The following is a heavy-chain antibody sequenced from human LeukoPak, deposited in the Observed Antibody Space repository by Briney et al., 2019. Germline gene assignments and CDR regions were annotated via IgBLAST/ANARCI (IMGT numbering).Heavy chain of an antibody. V-gene: IGHV4-38-2*01. D-gene: IGHD2-2*01. CDR3: ARGWMGYCSTTTCHNDAFDI. CDR2: FYHSGST. CDR1: GYSISSGAS. Sequence: SETLSLTCAVSGYSISSGASWDWIRQPPGKGLEWIGSFYHSGSTYYNPSLTSRVTISVDTSKNQFSLKLSSVTAADTAVYYCARGWMGYCSTTTCHNDAFDIWGQGTVVTVSS. J-gene: IGHJ3*02.